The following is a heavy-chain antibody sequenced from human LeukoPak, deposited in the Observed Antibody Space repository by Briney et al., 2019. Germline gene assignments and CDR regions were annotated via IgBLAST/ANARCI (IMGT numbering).Heavy chain of an antibody. CDR1: GFTFSSYG. D-gene: IGHD1-14*01. V-gene: IGHV3-30*03. J-gene: IGHJ6*02. CDR3: RRGTGRLAQEVYYGMDV. CDR2: ISYDGSNK. Sequence: GGSLRLSCAASGFTFSSYGMHWVRQAPGKGLEWVAVISYDGSNKYYADSAKGRFTISRDNSKNTLYLQMNSLRAEDTAVYYCRRGTGRLAQEVYYGMDVWGQGTTVTVSS.